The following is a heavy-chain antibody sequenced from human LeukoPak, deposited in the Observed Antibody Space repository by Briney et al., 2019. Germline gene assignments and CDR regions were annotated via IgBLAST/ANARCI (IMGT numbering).Heavy chain of an antibody. V-gene: IGHV5-51*01. CDR1: GYSFTSYW. CDR3: ARREVYYDSSGYYYVFDY. D-gene: IGHD3-22*01. Sequence: AGESLKISCKGSGYSFTSYWIGRVRQMPGKGLEWMGIIYPGDSDTRYSPSFQGQVTISADKSISTAYLQWSSLKASDTAMYYCARREVYYDSSGYYYVFDYWGQGTLVTVSS. CDR2: IYPGDSDT. J-gene: IGHJ4*02.